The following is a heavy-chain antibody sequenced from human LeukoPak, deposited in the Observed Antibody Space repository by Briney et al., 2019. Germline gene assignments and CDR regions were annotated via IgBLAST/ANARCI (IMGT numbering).Heavy chain of an antibody. J-gene: IGHJ4*02. CDR3: AIGLMVYAIPYGSGSYYPDY. V-gene: IGHV1-2*02. Sequence: ASVKVSCKASGYTFTGYYMHWVRQAPGQGLEWMGWINPNSGGTNYAQKFQGRVTMTRDTSISTAYMELSRLRSDDTAVYYCAIGLMVYAIPYGSGSYYPDYWGQGTLVTVSS. D-gene: IGHD3-10*01. CDR1: GYTFTGYY. CDR2: INPNSGGT.